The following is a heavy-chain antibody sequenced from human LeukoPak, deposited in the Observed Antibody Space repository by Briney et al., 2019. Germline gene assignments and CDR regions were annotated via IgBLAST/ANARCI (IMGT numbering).Heavy chain of an antibody. J-gene: IGHJ4*02. CDR2: ISYDGSNK. V-gene: IGHV3-30*04. CDR3: VRDATNYDYVWGTYRYTYFDY. CDR1: GFNFNNFA. Sequence: PGGSLRLSCAASGFNFNNFAMSWVRQAPGKGLEWLSLISYDGSNKYYGDSVKGRFTISRDNSKNTLYLQMNSLRAEDTAVYYCVRDATNYDYVWGTYRYTYFDYWGQGTLVTVSS. D-gene: IGHD3-16*02.